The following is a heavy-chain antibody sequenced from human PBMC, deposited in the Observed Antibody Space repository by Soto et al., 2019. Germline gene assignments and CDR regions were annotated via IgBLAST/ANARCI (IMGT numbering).Heavy chain of an antibody. CDR1: GGTFSSYA. J-gene: IGHJ4*02. CDR2: IIPIFGTA. D-gene: IGHD1-1*01. CDR3: ARSWNQNRPFDY. V-gene: IGHV1-69*01. Sequence: QVQLVQSGAEVKKPGSSVKVSCKASGGTFSSYAISWVRQAPGRGLEWMGGIIPIFGTANYAQKFQGRVTITADESTSTAYMELSSLRSEDTAVYSCARSWNQNRPFDYWGQGPLVTVSS.